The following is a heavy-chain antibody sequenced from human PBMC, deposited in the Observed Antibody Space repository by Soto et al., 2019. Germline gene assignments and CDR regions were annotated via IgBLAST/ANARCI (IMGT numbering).Heavy chain of an antibody. D-gene: IGHD5-18*01. CDR2: IKQDGSEK. CDR1: GVTFSSYW. J-gene: IGHJ4*02. Sequence: GGCLRLSCAASGVTFSSYWMSWVPQAPGKGLEWVANIKQDGSEKYYVDSVKGRFTISRDNAKNSLYLQMNSLRAEDTAVYYCARDQNGYETGTEDNFDYWGQGTLVTVSS. CDR3: ARDQNGYETGTEDNFDY. V-gene: IGHV3-7*05.